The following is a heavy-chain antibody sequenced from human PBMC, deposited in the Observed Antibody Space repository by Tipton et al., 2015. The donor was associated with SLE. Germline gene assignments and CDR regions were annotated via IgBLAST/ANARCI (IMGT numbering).Heavy chain of an antibody. CDR1: GDSVSNKTAA. V-gene: IGHV6-1*01. CDR3: ARGALGYYYMDV. CDR2: TYYRSKWYN. J-gene: IGHJ6*03. Sequence: GLVKPSQTLSLTCAISGDSVSNKTAAWNWIRQSPSRGLEWLGRTYYRSKWYNDYVISVGSRIIINPDTSKNHFSLQLSSVTPADTAVYYCARGALGYYYMDVWGKGTTVTVSS.